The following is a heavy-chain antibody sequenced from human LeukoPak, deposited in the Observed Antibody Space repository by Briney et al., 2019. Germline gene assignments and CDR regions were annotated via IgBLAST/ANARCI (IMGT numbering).Heavy chain of an antibody. CDR3: AKVRYSGSYYGYFEY. CDR2: ISGSGGST. J-gene: IGHJ4*02. Sequence: GGSLRLSCAASGFTFSSYAMSWVRQAPGKGLEWVSAISGSGGSTYYPDSVKGRFTISRDNSKNTLYLQMSSLRAEDTAVYYCAKVRYSGSYYGYFEYLGQGTLVTVSS. D-gene: IGHD1-26*01. CDR1: GFTFSSYA. V-gene: IGHV3-23*01.